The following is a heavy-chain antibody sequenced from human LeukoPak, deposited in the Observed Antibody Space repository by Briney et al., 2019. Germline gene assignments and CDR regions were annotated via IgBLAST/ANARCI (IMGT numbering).Heavy chain of an antibody. Sequence: QAGGSLRLSCAASGFTFSSYGMHWVRHAPGKGLEWVAVISYDGSNKYYADSVKGRFTISRDNSKNTLYLQMNSLRAEDTAVYYCAKDRYGDYPDYWGQGTLVTVSS. D-gene: IGHD4-17*01. CDR1: GFTFSSYG. CDR2: ISYDGSNK. J-gene: IGHJ4*02. V-gene: IGHV3-30*18. CDR3: AKDRYGDYPDY.